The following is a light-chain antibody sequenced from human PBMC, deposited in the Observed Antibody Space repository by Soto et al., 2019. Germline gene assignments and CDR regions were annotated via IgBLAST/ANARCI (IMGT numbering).Light chain of an antibody. J-gene: IGKJ3*01. Sequence: DIQMTQSPSSLSASVGDRVTITCQASQDITSFLNWYQHKPGKAPKLLIYDASILEAGVPSRFSGSGSGTDFTFTISSLQPEDVATYHCQHCDYLPIFGPGTTVDFK. V-gene: IGKV1-33*01. CDR3: QHCDYLPI. CDR2: DAS. CDR1: QDITSF.